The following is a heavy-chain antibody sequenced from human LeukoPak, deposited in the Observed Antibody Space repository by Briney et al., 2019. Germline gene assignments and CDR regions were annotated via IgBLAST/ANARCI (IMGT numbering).Heavy chain of an antibody. Sequence: PSETLSLTCAVYGGSFSGYYWSWIRQPPGKGLEWIGEINHSGSTNYNPSLKSRVTISVDTSKNQFSLKLGSVTAADTAMYYCARTYYDLLTGYYYFDYWGQGTLVTVSS. D-gene: IGHD3-9*01. CDR3: ARTYYDLLTGYYYFDY. V-gene: IGHV4-34*01. CDR1: GGSFSGYY. CDR2: INHSGST. J-gene: IGHJ4*02.